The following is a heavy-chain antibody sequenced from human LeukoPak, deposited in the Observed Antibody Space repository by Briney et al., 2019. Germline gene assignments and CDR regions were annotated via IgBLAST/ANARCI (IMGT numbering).Heavy chain of an antibody. Sequence: ASETLSLTCAVYGGSFGGYYWSWIRQPPGKGLEWIGEINHSGSTNYNPSLKSRVTISVDTSKNQFSLKLSSVTAADTAVYYCARGTGYWIFGVVIAYYFDYWGQGTLVTVSS. CDR1: GGSFGGYY. V-gene: IGHV4-34*01. CDR2: INHSGST. CDR3: ARGTGYWIFGVVIAYYFDY. D-gene: IGHD3-3*01. J-gene: IGHJ4*02.